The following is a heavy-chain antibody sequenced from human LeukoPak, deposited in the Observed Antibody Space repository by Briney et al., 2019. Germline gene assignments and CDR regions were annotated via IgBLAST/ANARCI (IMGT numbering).Heavy chain of an antibody. V-gene: IGHV5-51*01. Sequence: GESLKISCKGSGYSFTTHWIGWVRQLPGRGLEWMGIIYPGDSDTRYSPSFQGQVTISADKSISTAYLQWSSLKASDTAMYYCARHSPGYCSSTSCPFDYWGQGTLVTVSS. J-gene: IGHJ4*02. CDR1: GYSFTTHW. CDR3: ARHSPGYCSSTSCPFDY. CDR2: IYPGDSDT. D-gene: IGHD2-2*01.